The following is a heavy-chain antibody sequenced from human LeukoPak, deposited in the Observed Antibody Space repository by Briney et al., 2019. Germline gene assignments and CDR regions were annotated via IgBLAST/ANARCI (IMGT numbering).Heavy chain of an antibody. CDR3: AREGFDRGDAFDI. D-gene: IGHD3-10*01. V-gene: IGHV3-33*01. CDR2: IWYDGINK. CDR1: GFTFSSYG. J-gene: IGHJ3*02. Sequence: GGSLTLSCAASGFTFSSYGMHWVRQAPAKGLEWVGVIWYDGINKYYSDSVKGRLTISRDNSKNTLYLQMNSLRAEDTAVYYCAREGFDRGDAFDIWGQGTMVTVSS.